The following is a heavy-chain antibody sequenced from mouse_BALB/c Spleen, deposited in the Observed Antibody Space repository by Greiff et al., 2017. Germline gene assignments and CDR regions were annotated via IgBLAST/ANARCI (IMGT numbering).Heavy chain of an antibody. CDR3: ARGARTGTGYFDY. V-gene: IGHV1-9*01. CDR1: GYTFSSYW. J-gene: IGHJ2*01. D-gene: IGHD4-1*01. Sequence: QVQLQQSGAELMKPGASVKISCKATGYTFSSYWIEWVKQRPGHGLEWIGEILPGSGSTNYNEKFKGKATFTADTSSNTAYMQLSSLTSEDSAVYYCARGARTGTGYFDYWGQGTTLTVSS. CDR2: ILPGSGST.